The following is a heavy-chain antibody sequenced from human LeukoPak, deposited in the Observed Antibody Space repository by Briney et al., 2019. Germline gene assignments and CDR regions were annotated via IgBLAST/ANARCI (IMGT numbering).Heavy chain of an antibody. V-gene: IGHV3-53*01. D-gene: IGHD2-21*02. Sequence: GGSLRLSCAASGFTVSSNYMSWVRQAPWKGQEWVSVVYRSGGTNYADSVKGRFTISRDNSKNTMYLQMNSLRAEDTAVYYCRICGGDCSLIDYWGQGTLVTVSS. CDR3: RICGGDCSLIDY. CDR2: VYRSGGT. CDR1: GFTVSSNY. J-gene: IGHJ4*02.